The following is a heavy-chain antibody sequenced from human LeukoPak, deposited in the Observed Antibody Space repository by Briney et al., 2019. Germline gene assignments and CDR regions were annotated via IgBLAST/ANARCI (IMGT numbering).Heavy chain of an antibody. Sequence: PGGSLRLSCAASGFTFSSYGMHWVRQAPGKGLEWVAVISYDGSNKYYADSVKGRFTISRDNSKNTLYLQMNSLRAEDTAVYYCAKDRYDSSGSTSFDYWGQGTLVTVSS. CDR1: GFTFSSYG. CDR2: ISYDGSNK. CDR3: AKDRYDSSGSTSFDY. D-gene: IGHD3-22*01. J-gene: IGHJ4*02. V-gene: IGHV3-30*18.